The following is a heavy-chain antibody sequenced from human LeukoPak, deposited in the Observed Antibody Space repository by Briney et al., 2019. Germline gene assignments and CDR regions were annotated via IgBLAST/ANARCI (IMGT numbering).Heavy chain of an antibody. J-gene: IGHJ4*02. V-gene: IGHV3-23*01. D-gene: IGHD1-26*01. CDR3: AKDVGKWESLHFFDY. Sequence: GGSLRLSCLTSGFTLSTNAMSWVRQAPGKGLEWISGISGSRASTYYADSVKGRFTISRDDSRNTLYLQMNSLRGDDTAVYYCAKDVGKWESLHFFDYWGQGTLVTVSS. CDR2: ISGSRAST. CDR1: GFTLSTNA.